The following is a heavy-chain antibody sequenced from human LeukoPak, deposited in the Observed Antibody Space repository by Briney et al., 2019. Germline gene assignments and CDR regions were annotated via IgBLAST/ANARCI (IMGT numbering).Heavy chain of an antibody. D-gene: IGHD1-7*01. CDR1: GYTLTELS. J-gene: IGHJ4*02. V-gene: IGHV1-24*01. Sequence: ASVKVSCKVSGYTLTELSMHWVRQAPGRGLEWKGGFDPEDGETIYAQKFQGRVTMTEDTSTDTAYMELSSLRSEDTAVYYCATAGVLELGRYYFDYWGQGTLVTVSS. CDR3: ATAGVLELGRYYFDY. CDR2: FDPEDGET.